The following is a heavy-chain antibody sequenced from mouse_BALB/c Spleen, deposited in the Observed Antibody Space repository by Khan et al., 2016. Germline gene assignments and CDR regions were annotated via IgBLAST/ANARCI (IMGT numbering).Heavy chain of an antibody. Sequence: VKLEESGPGLVAPSQSLSIICTVSGFSLTGFCVNWVRQPPGKALEWLGMIWGDGSTDYNSAFKSRLSFSKDDSKSQVFLKMNSLQTDDTARYFCASYYDYDGGFGYWGQGTLVTVAA. D-gene: IGHD2-4*01. CDR2: IWGDGST. J-gene: IGHJ3*01. CDR3: ASYYDYDGGFGY. V-gene: IGHV2-6-7*01. CDR1: GFSLTGFC.